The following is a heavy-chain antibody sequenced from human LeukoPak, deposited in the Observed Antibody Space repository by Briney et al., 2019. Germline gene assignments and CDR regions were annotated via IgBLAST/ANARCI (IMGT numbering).Heavy chain of an antibody. D-gene: IGHD6-19*01. CDR1: GFTFSSYA. CDR3: AKGVGPRIAVAAQY. CDR2: ISGSGGST. V-gene: IGHV3-23*01. Sequence: PGGSLRLSCAASGFTFSSYAMSWVRQAPGKGLEWVSAISGSGGSTYYADSVKGRFTISRDNSKNTLYLQMNSLRAEDTAVYYCAKGVGPRIAVAAQYRGQGTLVTVSS. J-gene: IGHJ4*02.